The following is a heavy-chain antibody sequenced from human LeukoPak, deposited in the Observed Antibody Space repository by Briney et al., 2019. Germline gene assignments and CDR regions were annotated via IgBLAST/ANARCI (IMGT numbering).Heavy chain of an antibody. V-gene: IGHV4-4*02. Sequence: SGTLSLTCAVSGDSISSTNWWNWVRQPPGKGLEWIGEIDHRGNTNYNPSLKSRVSISADKSKNQFSLKLTSVTAADTAVYHCARGYGPGYWGQGILATVSA. CDR3: ARGYGPGY. CDR1: GDSISSTNW. CDR2: IDHRGNT. D-gene: IGHD4-17*01. J-gene: IGHJ4*02.